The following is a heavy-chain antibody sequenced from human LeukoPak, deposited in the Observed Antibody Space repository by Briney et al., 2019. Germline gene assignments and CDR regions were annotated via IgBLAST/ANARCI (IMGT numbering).Heavy chain of an antibody. CDR1: GFTFDDYA. V-gene: IGHV3-74*01. CDR2: INSDGINT. CDR3: SKEWAYSAGWYYFDY. J-gene: IGHJ4*02. D-gene: IGHD6-19*01. Sequence: GGSLRLSCAASGFTFDDYAMHWVRQAPGKGLVWVSRINSDGINTSYADSVKGRFTISRDNSKNTLYLQMNSLGAEDTAVYYCSKEWAYSAGWYYFDYWGQGTLVTVSS.